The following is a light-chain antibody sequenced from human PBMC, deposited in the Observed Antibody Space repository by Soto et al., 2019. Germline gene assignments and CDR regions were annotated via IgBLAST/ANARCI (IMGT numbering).Light chain of an antibody. CDR3: QQYRSWPRT. V-gene: IGKV3-15*01. CDR2: GAS. Sequence: EIVLTQSPGTLSLSPGERATLSCRARQSVSSSLAWYQQKPGQAPRLLIYGASTRATDMPGTFSGRGSGTEFTLTISSLRPEDFAVYYCQQYRSWPRTFGQGTKVDIK. J-gene: IGKJ1*01. CDR1: QSVSSS.